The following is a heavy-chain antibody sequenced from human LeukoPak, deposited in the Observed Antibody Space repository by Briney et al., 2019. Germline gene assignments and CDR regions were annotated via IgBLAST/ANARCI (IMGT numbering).Heavy chain of an antibody. CDR3: ARADRLDGGPYLIGP. Sequence: ASVNVSCQTSGYSFTDYYMHWVRQAAGQGLDWMGWINPNSGGTSSAQKFQGRVTMTRDTSITTVYMEVSWLTSDDTAIYYCARADRLDGGPYLIGPWGQGTLVTVSS. CDR2: INPNSGGT. J-gene: IGHJ5*02. V-gene: IGHV1-2*02. CDR1: GYSFTDYY. D-gene: IGHD2-21*01.